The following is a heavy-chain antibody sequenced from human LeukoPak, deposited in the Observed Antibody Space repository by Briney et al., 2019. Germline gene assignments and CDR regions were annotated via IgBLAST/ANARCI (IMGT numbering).Heavy chain of an antibody. CDR2: MFYRGSP. V-gene: IGHV4-59*12. J-gene: IGHJ4*02. CDR1: GGSISSYY. CDR3: ARPTGDY. Sequence: PSETLSLTCDVSGGSISSYYWSWIRQPPGKGLEYIGYMFYRGSPNYNPSLKSRVTISVDTSKNQFSLKLSSVTAADTAVYYCARPTGDYWGQGTLVTVSS.